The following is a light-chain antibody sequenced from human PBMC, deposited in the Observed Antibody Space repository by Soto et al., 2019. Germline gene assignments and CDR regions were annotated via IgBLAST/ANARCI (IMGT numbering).Light chain of an antibody. J-gene: IGKJ1*01. CDR1: QSISNW. V-gene: IGKV1-5*03. CDR2: EAS. CDR3: QQYNKWPQT. Sequence: DIQMTQSPSTLSASVGDRVTITCRASQSISNWLAWYQQKPGKAPKLLIYEASSLESGVPSRFSGSGSGTEFTLTITSLQSEDFAVYYCQQYNKWPQTFGQGTKVDIK.